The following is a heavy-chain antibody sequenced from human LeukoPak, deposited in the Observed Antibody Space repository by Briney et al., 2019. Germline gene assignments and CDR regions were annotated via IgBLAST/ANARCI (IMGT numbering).Heavy chain of an antibody. V-gene: IGHV3-66*01. D-gene: IGHD6-13*01. CDR3: ATGYSSSWLDY. Sequence: GSLRLSCAASGFTVSSNYMSWVRQAPGKGLEWVSVIYSGGSTYYADSVKGRFTISRDNSKNTLYLQMNSLRAEDTAVYYCATGYSSSWLDYWGQGTLVTVSS. CDR1: GFTVSSNY. CDR2: IYSGGST. J-gene: IGHJ4*02.